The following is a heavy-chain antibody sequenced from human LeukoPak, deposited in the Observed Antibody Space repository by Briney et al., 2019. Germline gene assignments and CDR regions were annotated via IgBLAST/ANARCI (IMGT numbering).Heavy chain of an antibody. CDR2: IYYSGST. CDR1: GGSISSYY. J-gene: IGHJ4*02. D-gene: IGHD3-3*01. CDR3: ARGSLYDFWSGSGFDY. V-gene: IGHV4-59*01. Sequence: SETLSLTCTVSGGSISSYYWSWIRQPPGKGLEWIGYIYYSGSTNYNPSLKSRVTISVDTSKNQFSLKLSSVTAADTAVYYCARGSLYDFWSGSGFDYWGQGTLVTVSS.